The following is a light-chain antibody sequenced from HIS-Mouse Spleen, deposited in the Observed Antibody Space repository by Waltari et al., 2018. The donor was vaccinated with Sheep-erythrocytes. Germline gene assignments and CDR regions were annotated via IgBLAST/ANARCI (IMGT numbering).Light chain of an antibody. V-gene: IGLV2-8*01. CDR1: SSDVGGYNY. CDR2: EVS. CDR3: SSYAGSNNLV. Sequence: QSALTQPPSASGSPGQSVTISCTGTSSDVGGYNYVSWYQQHPGKAPKLMIYEVSKRPSGVPDRFSGSTSGITASLTVSGLQAEDEADYYCSSYAGSNNLVFGGGTKLTVL. J-gene: IGLJ2*01.